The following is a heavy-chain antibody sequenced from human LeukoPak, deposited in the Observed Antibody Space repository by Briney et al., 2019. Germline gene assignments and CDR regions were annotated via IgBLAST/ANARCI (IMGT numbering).Heavy chain of an antibody. CDR2: IKGDGIST. CDR3: ARGAWTAYYLDY. CDR1: GFTFSSYW. D-gene: IGHD3/OR15-3a*01. Sequence: GGSLRLSCEASGFTFSSYWMHWVRQAPGKGLVWVSRIKGDGISTSYADSVKGRFTISRDNAKDTVYLQMNSLRAEDTAVYYCARGAWTAYYLDYWGQGTLVTVSS. J-gene: IGHJ4*02. V-gene: IGHV3-74*01.